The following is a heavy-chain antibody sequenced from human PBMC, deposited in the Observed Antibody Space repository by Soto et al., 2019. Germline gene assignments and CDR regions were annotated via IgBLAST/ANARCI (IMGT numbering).Heavy chain of an antibody. CDR3: ARGEGE. J-gene: IGHJ4*02. V-gene: IGHV3-66*01. D-gene: IGHD3-16*01. CDR1: GFTVTSSY. Sequence: PGGSLRLSCAASGFTVTSSYISWVRQAPGKRLEWVSTIYSSGSTYYADSVRGRFIISRDISENTVDLQMNSLRAEDTAVYYCARGEGEWGPGTLVTVSS. CDR2: IYSSGST.